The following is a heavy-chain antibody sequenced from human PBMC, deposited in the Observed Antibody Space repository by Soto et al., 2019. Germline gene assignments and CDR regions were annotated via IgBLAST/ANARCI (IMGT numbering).Heavy chain of an antibody. D-gene: IGHD6-6*01. V-gene: IGHV4-31*03. CDR3: ARASSSSSAIDY. J-gene: IGHJ4*02. Sequence: QVQLQESGPGLVKPSQTLSLTCTVSGESISSGGYYWSWIRQHPGKGLEWIGYIYDIGSAYYNPSLKSRVXXXMXPSKNQFAMRLSSVTAADTAVYYCARASSSSSAIDYWGQGTLITVSS. CDR1: GESISSGGYY. CDR2: IYDIGSA.